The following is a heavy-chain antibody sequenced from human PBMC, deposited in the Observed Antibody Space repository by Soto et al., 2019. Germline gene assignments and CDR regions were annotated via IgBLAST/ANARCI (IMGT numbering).Heavy chain of an antibody. CDR2: SGSGGGL. Sequence: GGSLRLSCAASGFTFSTSVMSWVRQAPGEGLEWVSVSGSGGGLYYADSVKGRFTISRDNSKNTLFLQMNSLRAEDTAVYYCARSGRSSSFYGGDYWGQGTLVTV. CDR1: GFTFSTSV. CDR3: ARSGRSSSFYGGDY. D-gene: IGHD4-17*01. V-gene: IGHV3-23*01. J-gene: IGHJ4*02.